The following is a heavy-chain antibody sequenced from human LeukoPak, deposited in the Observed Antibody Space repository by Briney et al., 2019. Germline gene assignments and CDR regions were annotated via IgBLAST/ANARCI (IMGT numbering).Heavy chain of an antibody. D-gene: IGHD4-17*01. V-gene: IGHV4-30-4*01. Sequence: PSETLSLTCTVSGGSISSGDYYWSWIRQPPGKGLEWIGYIYYSGSTYYNPSLKSRVTISVDTSKNQFSLKLSSVTAADTAAYYCARDLTTVTHDAFDIWGQGTMVTVSS. CDR3: ARDLTTVTHDAFDI. CDR2: IYYSGST. J-gene: IGHJ3*02. CDR1: GGSISSGDYY.